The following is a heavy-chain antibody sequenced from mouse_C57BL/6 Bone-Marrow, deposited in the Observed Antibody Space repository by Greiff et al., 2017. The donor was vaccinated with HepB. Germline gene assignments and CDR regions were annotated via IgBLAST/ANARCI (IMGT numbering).Heavy chain of an antibody. CDR1: GYTFTSYW. V-gene: IGHV1-55*01. J-gene: IGHJ4*01. CDR2: IYPGSGST. Sequence: QVQLQQSGAELVKPGASVKLSCKASGYTFTSYWITWVKQRPGQGLEWIGDIYPGSGSTNYNEKFKSKATLTVDTSSSTAYMQLSSLTSEDSAVYYCAREVEVTPYYYAMDYWGQGTSVTVSS. D-gene: IGHD2-13*01. CDR3: AREVEVTPYYYAMDY.